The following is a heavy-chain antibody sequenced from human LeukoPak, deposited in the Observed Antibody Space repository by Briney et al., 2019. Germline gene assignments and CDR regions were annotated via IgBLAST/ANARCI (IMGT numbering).Heavy chain of an antibody. J-gene: IGHJ6*02. CDR1: GGSISSYY. CDR2: IYYSGST. V-gene: IGHV4-59*01. Sequence: SETLSLTCTVSGGSISSYYWSWIRQPPGKGLEWSGYIYYSGSTNYNPSLKRRVTISVDTSKNQFSLKLSSVTAADTAVYYCAREGIAARRGYYYYGMDVWGQGTTVTVSS. CDR3: AREGIAARRGYYYYGMDV. D-gene: IGHD6-6*01.